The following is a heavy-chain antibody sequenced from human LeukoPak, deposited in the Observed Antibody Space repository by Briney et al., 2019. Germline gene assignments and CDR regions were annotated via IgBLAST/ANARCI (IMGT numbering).Heavy chain of an antibody. D-gene: IGHD3-22*01. Sequence: GGSLRLSCAASGFTFSSYGMSWVRQAPGKGLEWVSAISGSGGSTYYADSVKGRFTISRDNSKNTLYLQMNSLRSEDTAVYYCARGGYYDSSGYYHFDYWGQGTLVTVSS. CDR3: ARGGYYDSSGYYHFDY. V-gene: IGHV3-23*01. CDR2: ISGSGGST. J-gene: IGHJ4*02. CDR1: GFTFSSYG.